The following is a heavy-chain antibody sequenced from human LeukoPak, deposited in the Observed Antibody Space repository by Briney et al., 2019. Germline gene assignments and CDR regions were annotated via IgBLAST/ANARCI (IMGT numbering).Heavy chain of an antibody. V-gene: IGHV3-74*01. J-gene: IGHJ4*02. CDR3: ARDLLRAAAGGAVPGY. CDR1: GFTFSSYW. Sequence: GGSLRLSCAASGFTFSSYWMHWVRQAPGKGLVWVSRINSDGSSTSYADSVKGRFTISRDNAKNSLYLQMNSLRAEDTAVYYCARDLLRAAAGGAVPGYWGQGTLVTVSS. D-gene: IGHD6-13*01. CDR2: INSDGSST.